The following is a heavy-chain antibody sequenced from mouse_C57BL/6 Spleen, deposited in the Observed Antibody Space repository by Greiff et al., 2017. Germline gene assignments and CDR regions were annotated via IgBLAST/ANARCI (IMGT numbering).Heavy chain of an antibody. J-gene: IGHJ4*01. CDR2: ISSGSSTI. V-gene: IGHV5-17*01. CDR3: AKYYGSSYEAMDY. CDR1: GFTFSDYG. D-gene: IGHD1-1*01. Sequence: EVQGVESGGGLVKPGGSLKLSCAASGFTFSDYGMHWVRQAPEKGLEWIAYISSGSSTIYYADTVKGRFTISRDNAKNTLFLQMTSLRSEDTAMYYCAKYYGSSYEAMDYGGKGTSVTVSS.